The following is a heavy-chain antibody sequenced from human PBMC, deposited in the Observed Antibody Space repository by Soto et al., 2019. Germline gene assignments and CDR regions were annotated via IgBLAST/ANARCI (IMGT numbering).Heavy chain of an antibody. Sequence: PGGSLRLSCAASGFTFSSYAMIWVRQAPGKGLEWVSAISGSGGSTYYADSVKGRFTISRDSSKNTLYLQMNSLRAEDTAVYYCAKDGPCSGGSCYSDHWGRGTLVTVSS. V-gene: IGHV3-23*01. CDR3: AKDGPCSGGSCYSDH. J-gene: IGHJ4*02. D-gene: IGHD2-15*01. CDR1: GFTFSSYA. CDR2: ISGSGGST.